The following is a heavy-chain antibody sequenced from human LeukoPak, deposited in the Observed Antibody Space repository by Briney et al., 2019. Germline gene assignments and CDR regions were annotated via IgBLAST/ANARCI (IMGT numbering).Heavy chain of an antibody. J-gene: IGHJ4*02. V-gene: IGHV3-23*05. CDR3: AKDRHDYGDYAFDS. Sequence: PGGSLRLSCTASGFIFRDYVMSRVRQAPGKGPEWVAAIWRTGDWTHYVDSVKGRFTISRDNSKNTLYLQMNRLRVADTAIYYCAKDRHDYGDYAFDSWGQGTLVTVSS. CDR2: IWRTGDWT. CDR1: GFIFRDYV. D-gene: IGHD4-17*01.